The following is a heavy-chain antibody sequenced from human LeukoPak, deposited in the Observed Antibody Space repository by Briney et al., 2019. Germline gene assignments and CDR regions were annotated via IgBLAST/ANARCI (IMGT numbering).Heavy chain of an antibody. CDR3: GSNNYYDSSGYYYVDY. CDR1: GYTFICYY. D-gene: IGHD3-22*01. J-gene: IGHJ4*02. Sequence: ASVKVSCKASGYTFICYYMHWVRQAPGQGLEWMGWINPNSGGKNYAQKFQGRVTMTRDTSISTAYMELSRLRSDDTSVYYCGSNNYYDSSGYYYVDYWGQGTLVTVSS. CDR2: INPNSGGK. V-gene: IGHV1-2*02.